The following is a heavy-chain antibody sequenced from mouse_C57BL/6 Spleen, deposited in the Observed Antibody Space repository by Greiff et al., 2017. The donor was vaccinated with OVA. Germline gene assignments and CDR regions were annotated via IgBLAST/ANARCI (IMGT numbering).Heavy chain of an antibody. D-gene: IGHD2-1*01. CDR2: INPYNGGT. CDR3: ARPYGNFYYYAMDY. Sequence: EVQLQQSGPVLVKPGASVKMSCKASGYTFTDYYMNWVKQSHGKSLEWIGVINPYNGGTSYNQKFKGKATLTVDKSSSTAYMELNSLTSEDSAVYYCARPYGNFYYYAMDYWGQGTSVTVSS. V-gene: IGHV1-19*01. J-gene: IGHJ4*01. CDR1: GYTFTDYY.